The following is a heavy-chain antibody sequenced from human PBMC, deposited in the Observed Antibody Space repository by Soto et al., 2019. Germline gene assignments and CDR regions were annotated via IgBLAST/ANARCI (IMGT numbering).Heavy chain of an antibody. Sequence: PGGSLRLSCAASGFTFDDYAMHWVRQAPGKGLEWVSVIYSGSNTYYADSVKGRFTIPRDNSKNTLYLQMNSLRAEDTAVYYCASILRPHFDYWGQGTLVTVSS. J-gene: IGHJ4*02. V-gene: IGHV3-66*01. CDR3: ASILRPHFDY. CDR1: GFTFDDYA. CDR2: IYSGSNT.